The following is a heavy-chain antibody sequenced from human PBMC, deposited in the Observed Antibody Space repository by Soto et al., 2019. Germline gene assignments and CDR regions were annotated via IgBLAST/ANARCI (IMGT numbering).Heavy chain of an antibody. CDR3: ATTRGLAVGGSFDN. V-gene: IGHV4-39*01. J-gene: IGHJ4*02. Sequence: SETLSLTCTVSGGSISRSSSYWGWIRQPPGKGLEWIGTFFSGSTFSNPSLRSRVTTSKDTSKNQFSLKLTSVAATDTATYYCATTRGLAVGGSFDNWGQGTLVTVSS. CDR1: GGSISRSSSY. CDR2: FFSGST. D-gene: IGHD2-15*01.